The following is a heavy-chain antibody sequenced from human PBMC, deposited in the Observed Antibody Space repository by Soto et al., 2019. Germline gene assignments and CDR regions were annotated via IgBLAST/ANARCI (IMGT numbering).Heavy chain of an antibody. D-gene: IGHD3-3*01. Sequence: SETLSLTCTVSGGSISSSSYYWGWIRQPPGKGLEWIGSIYYSGSTYYNPSLKSRVTISVDTSKNQFSLKLSSVTAADTAVYYCARHIVRGGITIFGVPYYMDVWGKGTTVTVSS. V-gene: IGHV4-39*01. CDR1: GGSISSSSYY. CDR3: ARHIVRGGITIFGVPYYMDV. J-gene: IGHJ6*03. CDR2: IYYSGST.